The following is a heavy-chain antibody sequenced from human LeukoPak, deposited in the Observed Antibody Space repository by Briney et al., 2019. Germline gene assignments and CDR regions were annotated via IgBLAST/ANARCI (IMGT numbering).Heavy chain of an antibody. D-gene: IGHD5-18*01. V-gene: IGHV4-30-4*01. CDR2: IYYSGST. CDR3: ARDLRWDNTAMVSNWFDP. Sequence: PSETLSLTCAVSGGSISSGDYYWSWIRQPPGTGLEWIGYIYYSGSTYYNPSLKSRVTISVDTSKNQFSLKLSSVTAADTAVYYCARDLRWDNTAMVSNWFDPWAREPWSPSPQ. CDR1: GGSISSGDYY. J-gene: IGHJ5*02.